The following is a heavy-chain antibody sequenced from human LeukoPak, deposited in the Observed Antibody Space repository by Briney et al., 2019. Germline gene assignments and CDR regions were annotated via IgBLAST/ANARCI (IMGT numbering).Heavy chain of an antibody. J-gene: IGHJ5*02. CDR2: ISSSSSYI. CDR1: GFTFSSYS. Sequence: GGSLRLSCAASGFTFSSYSMNWVRQAPGKGLEWVSSISSSSSYIYYADSVKGRFTISRDNAKNSLYLQMNSLRAEDTAVYYCARDQGSYYDSSGYYTENWFDPWGQGTLVTVSS. V-gene: IGHV3-21*01. CDR3: ARDQGSYYDSSGYYTENWFDP. D-gene: IGHD3-22*01.